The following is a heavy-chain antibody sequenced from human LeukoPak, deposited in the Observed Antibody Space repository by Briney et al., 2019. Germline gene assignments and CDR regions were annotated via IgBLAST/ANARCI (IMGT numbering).Heavy chain of an antibody. D-gene: IGHD3-22*01. V-gene: IGHV1-18*01. Sequence: ASVKVSCKASGYTFTSYGISWVRQAPGQGLEWMGWISAYNGNTNYAQKLQGRVTMTRDTSTSTVYMELSSLRSEDTAVYYCARGVPLRGYYDSSGYFDYWGQGTLVTVSS. CDR1: GYTFTSYG. CDR3: ARGVPLRGYYDSSGYFDY. J-gene: IGHJ4*02. CDR2: ISAYNGNT.